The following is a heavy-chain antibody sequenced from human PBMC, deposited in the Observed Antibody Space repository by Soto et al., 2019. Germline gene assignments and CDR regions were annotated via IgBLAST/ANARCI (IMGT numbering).Heavy chain of an antibody. CDR2: MSPNSGNT. CDR1: GYTFTSYD. V-gene: IGHV1-8*01. D-gene: IGHD2-21*02. Sequence: QVQLVQSGAEVKKPGASVKVSCKASGYTFTSYDINWVRQATGQGLEWMGWMSPNSGNTGYAQKVQGRVTMTRDTSIGTAYMELSSLRSEDTAVYYCARGVSCGGDCYRDWGQGTPVTVSS. CDR3: ARGVSCGGDCYRD. J-gene: IGHJ4*02.